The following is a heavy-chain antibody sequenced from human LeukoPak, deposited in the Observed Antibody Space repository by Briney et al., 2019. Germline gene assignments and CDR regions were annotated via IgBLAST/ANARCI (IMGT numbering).Heavy chain of an antibody. J-gene: IGHJ4*02. CDR3: AKGTYSGSYTGFDY. Sequence: GGSLRLSCAASGFTFSSYGMHWVRQAPGKGLEWVAVIWYDGSNKYYADSVKGRFTISRDNSKNTLYLQMNSLRAEDTAVYYCAKGTYSGSYTGFDYWGQGTLVTVSS. D-gene: IGHD1-26*01. V-gene: IGHV3-33*06. CDR1: GFTFSSYG. CDR2: IWYDGSNK.